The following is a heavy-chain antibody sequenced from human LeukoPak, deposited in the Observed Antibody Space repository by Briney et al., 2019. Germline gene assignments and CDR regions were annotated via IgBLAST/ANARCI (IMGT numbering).Heavy chain of an antibody. CDR3: ARVGYDSSGYYWHYFDY. D-gene: IGHD3-22*01. Sequence: PSETLSLTCTVSGGSISSYYWSWIRQPPGKGLEWIGYIYYSGSTNYNPSLKSRVTISVDTSKNQFSLKLSSVTAADTAVYYCARVGYDSSGYYWHYFDYWGQGTLVTVSS. J-gene: IGHJ4*02. CDR1: GGSISSYY. V-gene: IGHV4-59*01. CDR2: IYYSGST.